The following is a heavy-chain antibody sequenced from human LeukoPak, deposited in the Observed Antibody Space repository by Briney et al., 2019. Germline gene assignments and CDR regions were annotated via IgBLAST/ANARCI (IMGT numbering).Heavy chain of an antibody. J-gene: IGHJ6*04. V-gene: IGHV3-23*01. CDR3: AKDPKGYSYGYEMDV. D-gene: IGHD5-18*01. CDR2: ISGSGGST. CDR1: EFSVGSNY. Sequence: GGSLRLSCAASEFSVGSNYMTWVRQAPGNGLEWVSAISGSGGSTYYADSVKGRFTISRDNSKNTLYLQMNSLRAEDTAVYYCAKDPKGYSYGYEMDVWGKGTTVTISS.